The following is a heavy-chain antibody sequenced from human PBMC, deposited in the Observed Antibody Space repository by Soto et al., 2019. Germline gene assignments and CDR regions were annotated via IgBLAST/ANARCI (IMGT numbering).Heavy chain of an antibody. CDR3: TTYSKWLQIYYYYGMAV. J-gene: IGHJ6*02. Sequence: GGSLRLSCAASGFTFSNAWMNWVRQAPGKGLEWVGRIKSKTDGGITDYAAPVKGRFTMSRDDSKNTVYLQMNSLKTEDTALYYCTTYSKWLQIYYYYGMAVWGQGTTVTVSS. V-gene: IGHV3-15*07. D-gene: IGHD5-12*01. CDR2: IKSKTDGGIT. CDR1: GFTFSNAW.